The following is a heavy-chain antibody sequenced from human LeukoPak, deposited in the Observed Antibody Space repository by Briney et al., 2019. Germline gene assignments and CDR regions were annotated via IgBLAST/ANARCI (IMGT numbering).Heavy chain of an antibody. CDR1: GFTFSTYW. D-gene: IGHD5-12*01. CDR2: IKEDGSEK. CDR3: AREGWLRFDPYDYYYYYYMDV. J-gene: IGHJ6*03. V-gene: IGHV3-7*01. Sequence: GGSLRLSCAASGFTFSTYWMSWVRQAPGKGLEWVANIKEDGSEKYYGDSVKGRFTISRDNAKNSLYLEMNSLRAEDTAVYYCAREGWLRFDPYDYYYYYYMDVWGKGTTVTVSS.